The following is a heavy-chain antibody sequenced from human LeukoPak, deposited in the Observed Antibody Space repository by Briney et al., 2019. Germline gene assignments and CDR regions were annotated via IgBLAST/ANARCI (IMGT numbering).Heavy chain of an antibody. J-gene: IGHJ4*02. Sequence: PGGSLRLSCAASGFTVSSNYMSWVRQAPGKGLEWVSVIYSGGSTYYADSVKGRFTISRDDSKNTLYLQVNSLRAEDTAVYYCTSSSWYGSPMTPWGQGTLVTVSS. CDR1: GFTVSSNY. CDR3: TSSSWYGSPMTP. V-gene: IGHV3-53*01. D-gene: IGHD6-13*01. CDR2: IYSGGST.